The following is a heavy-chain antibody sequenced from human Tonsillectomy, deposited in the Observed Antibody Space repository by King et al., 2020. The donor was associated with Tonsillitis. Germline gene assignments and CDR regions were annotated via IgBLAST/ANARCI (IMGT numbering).Heavy chain of an antibody. CDR3: AGTGANFDY. D-gene: IGHD1-1*01. J-gene: IGHJ4*02. V-gene: IGHV4-31*03. CDR2: IYYSGST. CDR1: GGSVSTDGYF. Sequence: VQLQESGPGLVKPSQTLSLTCTVSGGSVSTDGYFWSWIRQHPGKGLEWIAYIYYSGSTYYTPSHKSRVSISIDTSKNQFHLKLSSVTAADTAVYYCAGTGANFDYWGPGTLVTVSS.